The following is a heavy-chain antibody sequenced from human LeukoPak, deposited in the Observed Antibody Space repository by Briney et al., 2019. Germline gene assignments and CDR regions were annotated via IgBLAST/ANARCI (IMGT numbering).Heavy chain of an antibody. J-gene: IGHJ6*02. D-gene: IGHD3-16*01. CDR1: GFNFSTYG. Sequence: GWSLRLSCSASGFNFSTYGMHWVRQAPGKGLAWVAVTSFVESYKFYSDSVQRRFSISRDNYKNTIYLQMNSLSVEDPAIYFCAKDVVANYYAYDGMDCWGQGATVTVSS. V-gene: IGHV3-30*18. CDR3: AKDVVANYYAYDGMDC. CDR2: TSFVESYK.